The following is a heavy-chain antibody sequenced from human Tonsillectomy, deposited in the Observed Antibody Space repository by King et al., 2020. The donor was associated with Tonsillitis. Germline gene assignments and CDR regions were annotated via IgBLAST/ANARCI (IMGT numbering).Heavy chain of an antibody. CDR3: AKGNGGGWYSGTFDP. V-gene: IGHV3-23*04. Sequence: VQLVESGGGLVQPGGSLRLSCAASGFTFSSYAMSWVRQAPGKGLEWVSAISVSGDSTYYADSVKGRFTISRDNTKNTLYLHMNSLRAEDTAVYYCAKGNGGGWYSGTFDPWGQGTLVTVSS. CDR1: GFTFSSYA. CDR2: ISVSGDST. J-gene: IGHJ5*02. D-gene: IGHD6-19*01.